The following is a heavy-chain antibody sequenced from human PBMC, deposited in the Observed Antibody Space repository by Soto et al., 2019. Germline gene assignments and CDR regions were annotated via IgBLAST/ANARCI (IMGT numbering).Heavy chain of an antibody. V-gene: IGHV3-30*18. Sequence: QVQLVESGGGVVQPGRSLRLSCAASGFTFSSYGMHWVRQAPGKGLEWVAVISYDGSNKYYADSVKGRFTISRDNSKNTLYLQMNSLRAEDTAVYYCAKGGGSGSYSDFDYWGQGTLVTVSS. J-gene: IGHJ4*02. CDR1: GFTFSSYG. CDR3: AKGGGSGSYSDFDY. CDR2: ISYDGSNK. D-gene: IGHD1-26*01.